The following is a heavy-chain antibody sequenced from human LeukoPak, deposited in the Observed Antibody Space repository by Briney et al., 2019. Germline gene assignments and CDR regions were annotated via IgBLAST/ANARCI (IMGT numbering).Heavy chain of an antibody. V-gene: IGHV3-30*02. J-gene: IGHJ6*03. CDR1: GFTFSSYG. D-gene: IGHD1-14*01. CDR2: IRYDGSNK. Sequence: GGSLRLSCAASGFTFSSYGMHWVRQAPGKGLEWVAFIRYDGSNKYYADSVKGRFTISRDNSKNTLYLQMNSLRAEDTAVYYCAKNTGEARGYYYYYYMDVWGKGTTVTVSS. CDR3: AKNTGEARGYYYYYYMDV.